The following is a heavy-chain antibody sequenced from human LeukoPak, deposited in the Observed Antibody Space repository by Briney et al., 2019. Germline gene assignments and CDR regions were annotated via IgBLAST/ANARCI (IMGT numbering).Heavy chain of an antibody. V-gene: IGHV3-21*01. CDR3: ARDIVVVVAATRGGFDY. CDR1: GFTFSSYS. J-gene: IGHJ4*02. Sequence: GGSLRLSCAASGFTFSSYSMNWVRQAPGKGLEWVSSISSSSSYIYYADSVKGRFTISRDNAKNSLYLQMNSLRAGDTAVYYCARDIVVVVAATRGGFDYWGQGTLVAVSS. CDR2: ISSSSSYI. D-gene: IGHD2-15*01.